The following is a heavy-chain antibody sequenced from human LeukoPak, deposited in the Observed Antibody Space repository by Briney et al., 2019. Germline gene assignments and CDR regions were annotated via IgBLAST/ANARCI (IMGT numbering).Heavy chain of an antibody. J-gene: IGHJ6*02. D-gene: IGHD6-13*01. CDR1: GFTFKRVW. Sequence: GGSLRLSCAASGFTFKRVWMSWPRQAPGKGLEWVANINLDGSKTHYIDSVEGRFTISRDNSKNTLYLQMNSLRAEDTAVYYCAKAPTGYYYYGMDVWGQGTTVTVSS. CDR2: INLDGSKT. CDR3: AKAPTGYYYYGMDV. V-gene: IGHV3-7*03.